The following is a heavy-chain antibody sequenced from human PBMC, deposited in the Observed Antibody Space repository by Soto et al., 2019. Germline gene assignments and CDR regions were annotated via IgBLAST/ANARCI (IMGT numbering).Heavy chain of an antibody. CDR3: AHLPLYYYGMDV. CDR1: GFSLYTSAVG. J-gene: IGHJ6*02. Sequence: QITLKESGPTLVKPTQTLTLTCTFSGFSLYTSAVGVGWIRQPPGKALEWLALIYSNDDKRYNPSLNRRLTITKVPSRNQVVLAMTYMDPVDTATYYCAHLPLYYYGMDVWGQGTTVTVSS. V-gene: IGHV2-5*01. CDR2: IYSNDDK.